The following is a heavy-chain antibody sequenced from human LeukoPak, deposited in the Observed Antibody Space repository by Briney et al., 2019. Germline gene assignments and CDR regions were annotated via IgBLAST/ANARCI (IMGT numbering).Heavy chain of an antibody. CDR2: INHSGST. V-gene: IGHV4-34*01. CDR3: ARRKANREYCYYMDV. D-gene: IGHD1-26*01. Sequence: SETLSLTCAVYGGSFSGYYWSWIRQPPGKGLEWIGEINHSGSTNYNPSLKSRVTISVDTSRNQFSLKLSSVTAADTAVYYCARRKANREYCYYMDVWGKGTTVTVSS. J-gene: IGHJ6*03. CDR1: GGSFSGYY.